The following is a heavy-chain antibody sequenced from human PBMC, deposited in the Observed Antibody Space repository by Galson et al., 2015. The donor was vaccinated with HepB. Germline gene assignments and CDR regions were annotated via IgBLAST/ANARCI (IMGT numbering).Heavy chain of an antibody. V-gene: IGHV3-48*02. CDR3: ARESASYRSYGGY. CDR2: ISSSSNSI. D-gene: IGHD4-23*01. J-gene: IGHJ4*02. CDR1: GFTFSSYS. Sequence: SLRLSCAASGFTFSSYSMNWVRQAPGKGLEWISYISSSSNSIYYADSVKGRFTISRDDARDSLYLQMNSLRDEDTAVYYCARESASYRSYGGYWGQGTPVTVSS.